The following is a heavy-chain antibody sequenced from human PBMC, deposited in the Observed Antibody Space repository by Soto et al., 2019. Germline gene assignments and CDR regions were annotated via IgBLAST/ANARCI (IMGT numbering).Heavy chain of an antibody. CDR3: ARSYGSSGYWGDWFDP. V-gene: IGHV4-39*01. D-gene: IGHD3-22*01. J-gene: IGHJ5*02. CDR2: IYYSGKT. Sequence: SETLSLTCSVSGGSIRSSSYYWGWIRQPPGKGLEWIGNIYYSGKTYYNPSLKSRVTMSVHTSKNQFYLKLSSVTAPDTAIYYCARSYGSSGYWGDWFDPWGQGTPVTVSS. CDR1: GGSIRSSSYY.